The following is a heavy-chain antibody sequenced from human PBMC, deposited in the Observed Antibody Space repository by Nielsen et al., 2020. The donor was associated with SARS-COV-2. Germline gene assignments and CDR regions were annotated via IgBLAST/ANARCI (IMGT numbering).Heavy chain of an antibody. V-gene: IGHV3-7*03. CDR1: GFPFSSYW. CDR3: ARDPDYALMSPLDY. CDR2: VKQDGSQK. D-gene: IGHD4-17*01. J-gene: IGHJ4*02. Sequence: GGSLRLSCAASGFPFSSYWMSWVRQAPGKGLEWVANVKQDGSQKYYVDSVKGRFTISRDNAKNALYLQMNSLRAEDTAVYYCARDPDYALMSPLDYWGQGTLVTVSS.